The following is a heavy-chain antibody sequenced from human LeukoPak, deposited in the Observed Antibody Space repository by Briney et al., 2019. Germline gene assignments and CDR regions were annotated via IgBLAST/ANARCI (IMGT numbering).Heavy chain of an antibody. J-gene: IGHJ2*01. D-gene: IGHD7-27*01. Sequence: GGSLRLSCAASGFTFSIYTMNWVRQGPGGGLEWVSLTSGDGGTTYYADSVKGRFTISRDNSKNSLFLQMNSLRTEDTALYYCAKDMVWGWYFDLWGRGTLVTVSS. CDR1: GFTFSIYT. CDR2: TSGDGGTT. CDR3: AKDMVWGWYFDL. V-gene: IGHV3-43*02.